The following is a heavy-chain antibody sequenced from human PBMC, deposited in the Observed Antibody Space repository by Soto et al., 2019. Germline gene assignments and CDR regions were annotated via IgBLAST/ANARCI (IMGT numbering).Heavy chain of an antibody. CDR3: ARITMVRGVINDYYYYYMDV. D-gene: IGHD3-10*01. CDR2: INHSGST. V-gene: IGHV4-34*01. Sequence: SETLSLTCAVYGGSFSGYYWSWIRQPPGKGLEWIGEINHSGSTNYNPSLKSRVTISVDTSKNQFSLKLSSVTAADTAVYYCARITMVRGVINDYYYYYMDVWGKGTTVTVSS. CDR1: GGSFSGYY. J-gene: IGHJ6*03.